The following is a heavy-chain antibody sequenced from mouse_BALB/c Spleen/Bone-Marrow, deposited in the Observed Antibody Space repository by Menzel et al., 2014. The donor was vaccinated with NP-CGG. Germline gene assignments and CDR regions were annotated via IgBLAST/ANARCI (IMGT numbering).Heavy chain of an antibody. CDR2: IDPYYGGT. V-gene: IGHV1-39*01. Sequence: EVKLQESGPELEKPGASVKISCKASGYSFTGYNMNWVKQSNGKSLEWIGNIDPYYGGTSYNQKFKGKATLTVDKSPSTAYMQLKSLTSEDSAVYYCATYGYSYWYFDVWGAGTTVTVSS. D-gene: IGHD1-1*01. J-gene: IGHJ1*01. CDR1: GYSFTGYN. CDR3: ATYGYSYWYFDV.